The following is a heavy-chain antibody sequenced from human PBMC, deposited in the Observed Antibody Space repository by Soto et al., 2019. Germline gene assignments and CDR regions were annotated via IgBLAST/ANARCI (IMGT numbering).Heavy chain of an antibody. CDR2: INHSGST. V-gene: IGHV4-34*01. J-gene: IGHJ6*02. CDR1: GGSFSGYY. CDR3: ARDRGYNWNYNSYYYYGMDV. Sequence: QVQLQQWGAGLLKPSETLSLTCAVYGGSFSGYYWSWIRQPPGKGLEWIGEINHSGSTNYNPSLKSRVTISVDTSKNQFSLKLSSVTAADTAVYYCARDRGYNWNYNSYYYYGMDVWGQGTTVTVSS. D-gene: IGHD1-7*01.